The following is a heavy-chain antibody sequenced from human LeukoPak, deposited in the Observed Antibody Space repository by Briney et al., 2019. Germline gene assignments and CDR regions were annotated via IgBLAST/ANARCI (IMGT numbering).Heavy chain of an antibody. Sequence: GGSLRLSCAASGFTFSSYAMHWVRQAPGKGLEWVAVISYDGSNKYYADSVKGRFTISRDNSKNTLYLQMNSLRAEDTALYFCVRSLTGTDDYWGQGTLVTVSS. CDR2: ISYDGSNK. D-gene: IGHD3-9*01. V-gene: IGHV3-30*04. CDR3: VRSLTGTDDY. CDR1: GFTFSSYA. J-gene: IGHJ4*02.